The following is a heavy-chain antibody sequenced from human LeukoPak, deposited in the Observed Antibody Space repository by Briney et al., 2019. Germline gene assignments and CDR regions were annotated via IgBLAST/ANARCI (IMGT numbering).Heavy chain of an antibody. CDR2: IKQDGSEK. D-gene: IGHD3-16*01. CDR3: ARVMSASVWRSYGSYYYYYYMDI. CDR1: GFTFSSYW. J-gene: IGHJ6*03. Sequence: GGSLRLSCAASGFTFSSYWMSWVRQAPGKGLEWVANIKQDGSEKYSVDSVKGRFTISRDKAKNSLYMQMNSLRAEDTAVYYCARVMSASVWRSYGSYYYYYYMDIWGKGTTVTVSS. V-gene: IGHV3-7*01.